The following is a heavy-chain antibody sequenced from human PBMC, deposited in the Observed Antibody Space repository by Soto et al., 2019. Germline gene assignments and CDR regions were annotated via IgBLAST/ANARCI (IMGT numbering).Heavy chain of an antibody. Sequence: SETLSLTCTVSGGSITSGGYYWNWIRQHPGKGLEWIGYIFYTGTTRYNSALQSRVSISVDSTKNHFSLKLTSVTAADTAVYYSARDTTVFAVALQTGFDSWGPGPRVTVSS. CDR2: IFYTGTT. V-gene: IGHV4-31*03. CDR1: GGSITSGGYY. J-gene: IGHJ5*01. D-gene: IGHD3-3*01. CDR3: ARDTTVFAVALQTGFDS.